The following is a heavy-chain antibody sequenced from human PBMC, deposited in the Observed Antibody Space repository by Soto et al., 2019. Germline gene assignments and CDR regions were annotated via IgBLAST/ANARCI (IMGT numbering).Heavy chain of an antibody. CDR1: GGTFSSYT. V-gene: IGHV1-69*04. Sequence: SVKVSCKASGGTFSSYTISWVRQAPGQGLEWMGRIIPILGIANYAQKFQGRVTITADKSTSTAYMELSSLRSEDTAVYYCARDRGYCSGGSCYLFDYWGQGTLVTVSS. CDR3: ARDRGYCSGGSCYLFDY. CDR2: IIPILGIA. J-gene: IGHJ4*02. D-gene: IGHD2-15*01.